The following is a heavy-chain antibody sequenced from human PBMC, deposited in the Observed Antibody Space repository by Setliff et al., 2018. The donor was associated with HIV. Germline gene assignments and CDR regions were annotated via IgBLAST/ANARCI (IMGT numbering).Heavy chain of an antibody. CDR1: GFIFNNFG. Sequence: GASVKVSCKTSGFIFNNFGITWVRQAPGQGLEWMAWISVYTEYTYYAPKFLGRVTMSTDTSTSTVDMELRGLGADDTAVYHCARTQYRTTWPGNYWGQGTLVTVSS. CDR2: ISVYTEYT. CDR3: ARTQYRTTWPGNY. D-gene: IGHD1-7*01. V-gene: IGHV1-18*04. J-gene: IGHJ4*02.